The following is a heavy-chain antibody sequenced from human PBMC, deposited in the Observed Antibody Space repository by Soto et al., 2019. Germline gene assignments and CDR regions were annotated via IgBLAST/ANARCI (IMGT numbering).Heavy chain of an antibody. D-gene: IGHD3-16*01. J-gene: IGHJ4*02. CDR2: MYYSGAT. CDR3: ARHAAYDYVWGKSDGSEY. V-gene: IGHV4-39*01. CDR1: GGSISSNSYY. Sequence: QLQLQESGPGLVKPSETLSLACTVSGGSISSNSYYWDWIRQPPGKGLEWIGSMYYSGATYHNPSLQSRVTISVDTSKNQFYLHLRSVTAADTAVYYCARHAAYDYVWGKSDGSEYWGQGTLVNVSS.